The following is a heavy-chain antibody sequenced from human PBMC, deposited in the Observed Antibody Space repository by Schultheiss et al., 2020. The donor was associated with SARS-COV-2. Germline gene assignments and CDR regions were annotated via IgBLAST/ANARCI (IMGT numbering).Heavy chain of an antibody. Sequence: SETLSLTCAVYGGSFSGYYWSWNRQPPGKGLEWIGEINHSGSTNYNPSLKSRVTISVDTSKNQFSLKLSSVTAADTAVYYCAREGYDSSGFFDYWGQGTLVTVSS. D-gene: IGHD3-22*01. V-gene: IGHV4-34*01. J-gene: IGHJ4*02. CDR1: GGSFSGYY. CDR3: AREGYDSSGFFDY. CDR2: INHSGST.